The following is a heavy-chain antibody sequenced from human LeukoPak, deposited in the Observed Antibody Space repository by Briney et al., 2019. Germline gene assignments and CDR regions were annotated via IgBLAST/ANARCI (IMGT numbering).Heavy chain of an antibody. Sequence: GRSLRLSCAASGFTFSTYAMHWVRHAPGKGLEWVAVISYDGSNKCYADSVKGRFTISRDNSKNTLYLQMNTLRAEDTAVYYCAKDVSWNWFDPWGQGTLVTVSS. CDR1: GFTFSTYA. V-gene: IGHV3-30*18. CDR3: AKDVSWNWFDP. J-gene: IGHJ5*02. CDR2: ISYDGSNK.